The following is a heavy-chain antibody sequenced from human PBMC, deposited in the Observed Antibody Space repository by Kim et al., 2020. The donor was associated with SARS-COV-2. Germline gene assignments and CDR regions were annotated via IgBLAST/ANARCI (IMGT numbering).Heavy chain of an antibody. J-gene: IGHJ6*02. V-gene: IGHV5-51*01. CDR3: ARLMRYSSSWYLNYYYYGMDV. CDR2: IYPGDSDT. D-gene: IGHD6-13*01. CDR1: GYSFTSYW. Sequence: GESLKISCKGSGYSFTSYWIGWVRQMPGKGLEWMGIIYPGDSDTRYSPSFQGQVTISADKSISTAYLQWSSLKASDTARYYSARLMRYSSSWYLNYYYYGMDVWSQGTTVTVSS.